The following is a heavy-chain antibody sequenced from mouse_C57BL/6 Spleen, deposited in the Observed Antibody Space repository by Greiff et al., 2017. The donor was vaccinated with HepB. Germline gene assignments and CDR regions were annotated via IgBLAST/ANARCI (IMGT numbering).Heavy chain of an antibody. V-gene: IGHV1-82*01. Sequence: QVQLQQSGPELVKPGASVKISCKASGYAFSSSWMNWVKQRPGKGLEWIGRIYPGDGDTNYNGKFKGKATLTADKSSSTAYMQLSSLTSEDSAVYFCARSVGYYGSRFAYWGQGTLVTVSA. CDR1: GYAFSSSW. CDR2: IYPGDGDT. CDR3: ARSVGYYGSRFAY. D-gene: IGHD1-1*01. J-gene: IGHJ3*01.